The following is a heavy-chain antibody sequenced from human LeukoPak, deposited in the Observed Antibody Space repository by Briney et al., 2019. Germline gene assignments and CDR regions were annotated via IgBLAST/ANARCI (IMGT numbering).Heavy chain of an antibody. V-gene: IGHV4-4*02. D-gene: IGHD4-17*01. Sequence: SETLSLTCAVSGGSVSHSNWWTWVRQSPGKGLEWIGEVHPSEGTNYNPSLKSRVTISLDKPKNQFSLELSSVTAADTAVYYCAATAPTAPVGYWGQGTLVTVSS. CDR1: GGSVSHSNW. CDR3: AATAPTAPVGY. CDR2: VHPSEGT. J-gene: IGHJ4*02.